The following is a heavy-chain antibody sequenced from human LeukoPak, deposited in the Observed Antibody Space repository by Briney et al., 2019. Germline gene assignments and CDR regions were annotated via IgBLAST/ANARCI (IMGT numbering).Heavy chain of an antibody. CDR3: ARDPDGYKFFDY. J-gene: IGHJ4*02. Sequence: SETLSLTCTVSGGSISIWHWIRQPPGRGLEWLGYIFDSGTTAYNPSLKRRLTMSVDTSKNQFSLNLNSVTAADTAVYYCARDPDGYKFFDYWGRGSPVTVSS. CDR2: IFDSGTT. V-gene: IGHV4-59*01. D-gene: IGHD5-24*01. CDR1: GGSISI.